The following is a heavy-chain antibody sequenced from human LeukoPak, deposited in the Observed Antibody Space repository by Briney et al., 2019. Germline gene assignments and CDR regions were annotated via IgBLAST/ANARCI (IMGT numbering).Heavy chain of an antibody. CDR1: GGSFSGYY. CDR2: INHSGST. J-gene: IGHJ4*02. D-gene: IGHD6-6*01. Sequence: SETLSLTCAVYGGSFSGYYWSWIRQPPGKGLEWIGEINHSGSTNYNPSLKSRVTISVDTSKNQFSLKLSSVTAADTAVYYCARSPSGHYWGQGTLVTVSS. CDR3: ARSPSGHY. V-gene: IGHV4-34*01.